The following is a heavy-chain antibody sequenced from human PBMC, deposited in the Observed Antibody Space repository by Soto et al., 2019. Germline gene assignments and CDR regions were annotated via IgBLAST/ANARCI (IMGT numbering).Heavy chain of an antibody. V-gene: IGHV1-18*04. CDR1: VYIFISYG. D-gene: IGHD4-17*01. CDR3: ARGGDAFVSSPLWGGEKDYVMDI. CDR2: ISVNNGNT. J-gene: IGHJ6*02. Sequence: AAVKVSCKASVYIFISYGSSGLRQAAGRGRDGMGWISVNNGNTDYARKLRGRVTMTTDTSTSTAYMEMRSLRSDDTAVYSCARGGDAFVSSPLWGGEKDYVMDIWGQGTTVTVSS.